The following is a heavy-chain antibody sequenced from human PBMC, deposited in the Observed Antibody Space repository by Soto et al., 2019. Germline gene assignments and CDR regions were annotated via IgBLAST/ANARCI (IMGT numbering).Heavy chain of an antibody. D-gene: IGHD6-13*01. Sequence: GGSLILSCAASGFTFSSYAMSWVRQAPGKGLEWVSAISGSGGSTYYADSVKGRFTISRDNSKNTLYLQMNSLRAEDTAVYYCVSSSWYYWFDPWGQGTLVTVSS. CDR3: VSSSWYYWFDP. CDR1: GFTFSSYA. V-gene: IGHV3-23*01. CDR2: ISGSGGST. J-gene: IGHJ5*02.